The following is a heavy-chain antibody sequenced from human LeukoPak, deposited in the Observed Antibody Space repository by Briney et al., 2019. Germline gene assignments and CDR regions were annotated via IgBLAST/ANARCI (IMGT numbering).Heavy chain of an antibody. Sequence: GGSLRLSCAAPGFTFSSYYMHWVRQVPGKGLVWVSRINGDESSTTYADSVKGRFTISRDNAKNTLYLQMNTLRAEDTAVYYCARVRDRGAGSCFSYLDYWRQETLVTVSS. V-gene: IGHV3-74*01. CDR2: INGDESST. CDR3: ARVRDRGAGSCFSYLDY. CDR1: GFTFSSYY. J-gene: IGHJ4*02. D-gene: IGHD2-15*01.